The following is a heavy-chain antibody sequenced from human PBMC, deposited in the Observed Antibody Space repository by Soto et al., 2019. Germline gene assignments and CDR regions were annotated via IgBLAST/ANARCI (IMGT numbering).Heavy chain of an antibody. D-gene: IGHD1-26*01. Sequence: SETLSLTCTVSGGSISSYYWSWIRQPPGKGLEWIGYIYYSGSTNYNPSLKSRVTISVDTSKNQFSLKLSSVTAADTAVYYCAREQAKGGYYYYGMDVWGQGTTVTVSS. CDR3: AREQAKGGYYYYGMDV. CDR2: IYYSGST. CDR1: GGSISSYY. J-gene: IGHJ6*02. V-gene: IGHV4-59*08.